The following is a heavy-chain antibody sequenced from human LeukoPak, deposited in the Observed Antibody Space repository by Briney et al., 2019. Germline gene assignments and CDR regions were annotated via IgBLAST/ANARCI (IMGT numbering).Heavy chain of an antibody. CDR1: GGSISSSNW. CDR2: IYHSGST. D-gene: IGHD2-15*01. CDR3: ASFGRRDCSGGSCYGYGMNV. V-gene: IGHV4-4*02. J-gene: IGHJ6*02. Sequence: SGTLSLTCAVSGGSISSSNWWSWVRPPPGKGLEWIGEIYHSGSTNYNPSLKSRVTISVDKSKNQFSLKLSSVTAADTAVYYCASFGRRDCSGGSCYGYGMNVWGQGTTVTVSS.